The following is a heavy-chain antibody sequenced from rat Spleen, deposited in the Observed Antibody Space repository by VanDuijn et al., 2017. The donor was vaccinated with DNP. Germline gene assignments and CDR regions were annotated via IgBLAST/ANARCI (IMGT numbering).Heavy chain of an antibody. J-gene: IGHJ3*01. V-gene: IGHV3-1*01. CDR3: ARSDYFGRYIPFAY. D-gene: IGHD1-2*01. CDR2: ISYSDKT. Sequence: EVQLQESGPGLVKPSQSLSLTCSVTGYSISSNYWGWIRKLPGNKMEWMGYISYSDKTNYNPSLKNRISISRDTSKNQFFLQLNSVTTEDIATYYCARSDYFGRYIPFAYWGQGTLVTVSS. CDR1: GYSISSNY.